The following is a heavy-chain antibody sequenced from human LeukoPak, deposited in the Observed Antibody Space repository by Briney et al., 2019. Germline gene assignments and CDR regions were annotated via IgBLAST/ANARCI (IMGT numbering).Heavy chain of an antibody. CDR2: IYYSGST. Sequence: SETLSLTCTVSGGSISSSSYYWGWIRQPPGKGLEWIGSIYYSGSTYYNPSLKSRVTISVDTSKNQFSLKLSSVTAADTAVYYCARGVGGDVVVPAASPFDYWGQGTLVTVSS. J-gene: IGHJ4*02. CDR1: GGSISSSSYY. CDR3: ARGVGGDVVVPAASPFDY. V-gene: IGHV4-39*07. D-gene: IGHD2-2*01.